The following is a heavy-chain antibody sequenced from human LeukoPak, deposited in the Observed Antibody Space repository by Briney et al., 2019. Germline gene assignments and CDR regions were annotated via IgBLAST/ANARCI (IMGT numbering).Heavy chain of an antibody. CDR1: GGSISIYY. V-gene: IGHV4-34*01. D-gene: IGHD4-17*01. CDR2: INHSGST. J-gene: IGHJ4*02. CDR3: ARGGGSITVTTRYYFDY. Sequence: SETLSLTCTVSGGSISIYYWSWIRQPPGKGLEWIGEINHSGSTNYNPSLKSRVTISVDTSKNQFFLKLSSVTAADTAVYYCARGGGSITVTTRYYFDYWGQGTLVTVSS.